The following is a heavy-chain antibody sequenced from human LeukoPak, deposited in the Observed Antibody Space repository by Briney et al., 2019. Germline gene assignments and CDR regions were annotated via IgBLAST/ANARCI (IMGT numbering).Heavy chain of an antibody. CDR3: AKGSSSGPWDY. CDR1: GFTFDDYA. Sequence: GGSLRLSCAASGFTFDDYAMHWVRQAPGKGLEWVSGISWNSGSIGYADSVKGRFTISRDNAKNSLHLQMNSLRAEDTALYYCAKGSSSGPWDYWGQGTLVTVSS. V-gene: IGHV3-9*01. J-gene: IGHJ4*02. CDR2: ISWNSGSI. D-gene: IGHD6-19*01.